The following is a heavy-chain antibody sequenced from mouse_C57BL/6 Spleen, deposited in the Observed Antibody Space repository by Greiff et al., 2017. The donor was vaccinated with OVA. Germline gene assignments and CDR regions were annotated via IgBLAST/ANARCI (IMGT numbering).Heavy chain of an antibody. V-gene: IGHV1-85*01. J-gene: IGHJ4*01. Sequence: VQLQQSGPELVKPGASVKLSCKASGYTFTSYDINWVKQRPGQGLEWIGWIYPRDGSTTYNEKFKGKATLTVDTSSSTAYMELHSLTSEDSAVYFCARGGDAMDYWGQGTSVTVSS. CDR2: IYPRDGST. CDR1: GYTFTSYD. CDR3: ARGGDAMDY.